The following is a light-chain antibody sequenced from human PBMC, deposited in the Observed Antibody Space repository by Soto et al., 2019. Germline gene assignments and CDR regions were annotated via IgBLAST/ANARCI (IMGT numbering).Light chain of an antibody. Sequence: QAVVTQPPSVSGAPGQRVTISCTGTSSNIGAGYDVHWYKQLPGTAPKLLIYDNNNRPSGVPDRFSGSKSDTSASLAITGLQAEDEADYYCQSFDTSLSGFLVFGGGTKLTVL. CDR1: SSNIGAGYD. CDR3: QSFDTSLSGFLV. CDR2: DNN. V-gene: IGLV1-40*01. J-gene: IGLJ2*01.